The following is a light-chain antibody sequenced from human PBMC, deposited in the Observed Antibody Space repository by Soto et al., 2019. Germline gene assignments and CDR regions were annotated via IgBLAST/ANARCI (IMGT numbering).Light chain of an antibody. CDR2: DAS. J-gene: IGKJ1*01. CDR3: QQYNSYSPWT. V-gene: IGKV1-5*01. CDR1: QSISSW. Sequence: IQMTQSPSTLSASVGDRVTITCRASQSISSWLAWYQQKPGKAPKLLIYDASSLESGVPSRFSGSGSGTEFTLTISSLQPDDFATYYCQQYNSYSPWTFGQGTQVDIK.